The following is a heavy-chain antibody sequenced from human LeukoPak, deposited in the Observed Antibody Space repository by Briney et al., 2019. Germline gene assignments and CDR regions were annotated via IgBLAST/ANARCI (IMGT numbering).Heavy chain of an antibody. Sequence: GGSLRLSCAASGFTFSTYSMNWVRQAPGKGLDWVSSISSSSTYIYYADSVKGRFTISRDDAKNSLYLQMNSLRAEDTAVYYCARDLSSSSTAYFQHWGQGTLVTVSS. CDR1: GFTFSTYS. V-gene: IGHV3-21*01. CDR2: ISSSSTYI. J-gene: IGHJ1*01. CDR3: ARDLSSSSTAYFQH. D-gene: IGHD6-6*01.